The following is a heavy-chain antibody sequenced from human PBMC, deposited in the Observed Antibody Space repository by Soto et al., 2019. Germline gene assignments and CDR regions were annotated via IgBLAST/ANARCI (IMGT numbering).Heavy chain of an antibody. CDR1: GRYFTINNG. Sequence: PPATMPLTCAVSGRYFTINNGWTLVSPPPGQGLEWIGEIYRTGSTNYNPSLKSRVTISLDKSENQFSLKVTSLPAADTAVYYCASRDPGTSVDYWGQG. V-gene: IGHV4-4*03. D-gene: IGHD1-7*01. CDR3: ASRDPGTSVDY. CDR2: IYRTGST. J-gene: IGHJ4*02.